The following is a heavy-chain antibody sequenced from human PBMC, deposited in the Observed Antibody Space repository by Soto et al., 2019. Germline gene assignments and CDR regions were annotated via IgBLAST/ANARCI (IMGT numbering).Heavy chain of an antibody. Sequence: SETLSLTCTVSGGSISSSSYYWGWIRQPPGKGLEWIGSIYYSGSTYYNPSLKSRVTISVDTSKNQFSLKLSSVTAADTAVYYRARENNWFDPWGQGTLVTVPS. CDR1: GGSISSSSYY. CDR3: ARENNWFDP. J-gene: IGHJ5*02. CDR2: IYYSGST. V-gene: IGHV4-39*01.